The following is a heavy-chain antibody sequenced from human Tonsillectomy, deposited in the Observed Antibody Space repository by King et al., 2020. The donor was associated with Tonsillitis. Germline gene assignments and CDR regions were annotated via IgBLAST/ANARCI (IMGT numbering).Heavy chain of an antibody. D-gene: IGHD7-27*01. CDR3: ARGLLGIEDY. CDR2: ISPTSGGT. J-gene: IGHJ4*02. CDR1: GYTFTAYY. Sequence: QLVQSGAEVKKPGASVKVSCKASGYTFTAYYMHWVRQAPGQGLEWVGYISPTSGGTNYALKFQGRVTMTRDTSLSTVYLELGSLKSDDTAMYYCARGLLGIEDYWGQGTLVTVSS. V-gene: IGHV1-2*02.